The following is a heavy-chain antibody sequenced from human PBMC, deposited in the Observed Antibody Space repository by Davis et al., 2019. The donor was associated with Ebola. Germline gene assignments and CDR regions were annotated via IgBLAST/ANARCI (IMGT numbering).Heavy chain of an antibody. J-gene: IGHJ4*02. CDR2: IYPGYSDT. V-gene: IGHV5-51*01. CDR3: ARQADPVEEVDY. CDR1: GYSFTSYW. Sequence: GESLKISCKGSGYSFTSYWIAWVRQMPGKGLEWMWIIYPGYSDTRYSPSFQGQVTISADKSISTAYLQWSSLKASDTAMYYCARQADPVEEVDYWGQGTLVTVSS.